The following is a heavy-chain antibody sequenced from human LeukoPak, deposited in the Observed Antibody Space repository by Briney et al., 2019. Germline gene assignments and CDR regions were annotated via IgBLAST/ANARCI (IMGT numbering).Heavy chain of an antibody. Sequence: ASVKVSCKASGYTFTGYFLHWVRQAPGQGLEWMGWINPNSGGTDYAQKFQGRVTMTRDTSISTAYTELNRLRSDDTAVYYCARLPVRAVVTLWYFDLWGRGNLVTVYS. CDR1: GYTFTGYF. V-gene: IGHV1-2*02. CDR2: INPNSGGT. CDR3: ARLPVRAVVTLWYFDL. D-gene: IGHD5-18*01. J-gene: IGHJ2*01.